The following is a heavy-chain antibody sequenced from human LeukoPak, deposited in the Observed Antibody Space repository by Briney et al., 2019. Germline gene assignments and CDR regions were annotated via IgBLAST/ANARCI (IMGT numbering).Heavy chain of an antibody. V-gene: IGHV4-39*07. CDR1: GGSISSTSYY. CDR3: ARENYYYYYMDV. CDR2: IYYSGST. Sequence: PSETLSLTCTVSGGSISSTSYYWGWLRQPPGKGLEWIGGIYYSGSTYYNPSLKSRVTILLDTSKNQFSLRLSSVTAADTALYYCARENYYYYYMDVWGKGTTVTVSS. J-gene: IGHJ6*03.